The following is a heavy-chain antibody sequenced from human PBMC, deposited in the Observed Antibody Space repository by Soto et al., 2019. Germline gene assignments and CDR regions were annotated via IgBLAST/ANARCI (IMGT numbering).Heavy chain of an antibody. CDR1: GYLFTAYS. CDR3: YFDY. Sequence: ASVKVSCKASGYLFTAYSMHWVRLAPGQGLEWMGVVNPSGGSTKYAQNFQGRVTMTRDTSTTTIYMELSSLRSDDTAIYYLYFDYWGQGTLVTVSS. V-gene: IGHV1-46*01. CDR2: VNPSGGST. J-gene: IGHJ4*02.